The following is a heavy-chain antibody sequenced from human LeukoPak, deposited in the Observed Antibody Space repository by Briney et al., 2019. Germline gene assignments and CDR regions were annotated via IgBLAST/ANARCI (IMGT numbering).Heavy chain of an antibody. V-gene: IGHV3-21*01. J-gene: IGHJ4*02. CDR2: ISSSSSYI. Sequence: GGSLRLSCAASGFTFSSYSMNWVRQAPGKGLEWVSSISSSSSYIYYADSVKGRFTISRDNAKNSLYLQMNSLRAEDTAVYYCARDPQSYWSGHLDYWGQGTLVTVSS. CDR3: ARDPQSYWSGHLDY. D-gene: IGHD3-3*01. CDR1: GFTFSSYS.